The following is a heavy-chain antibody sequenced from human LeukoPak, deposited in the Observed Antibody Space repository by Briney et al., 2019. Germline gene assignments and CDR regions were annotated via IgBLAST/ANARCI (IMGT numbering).Heavy chain of an antibody. D-gene: IGHD3-22*01. CDR1: GGSISSGGYY. J-gene: IGHJ3*02. V-gene: IGHV4-31*03. CDR2: IYYSGST. CDR3: TAAYYYDSSGYYYSDAFDI. Sequence: SQTLSLTCTVSGGSISSGGYYWSWIRQHPGKGLEWIGYIYYSGSTYYNPSLKSRVTISVDTSKNQFSLKLSSVTAADTAVYYCTAAYYYDSSGYYYSDAFDIWGQGTMVTVSS.